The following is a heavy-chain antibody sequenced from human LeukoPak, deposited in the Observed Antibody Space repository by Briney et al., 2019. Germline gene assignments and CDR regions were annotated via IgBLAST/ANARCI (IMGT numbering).Heavy chain of an antibody. V-gene: IGHV3-23*01. Sequence: PGGSLRLSCAASGFTFSSYAMSWVRQAPGKGLEWVSVISDGGGSTKYADSVKGRFTISRDNSKNTLYLQMNSLRAEDTAVYYCAKPRSAYYLFDYWGQGTLVTVSS. CDR3: AKPRSAYYLFDY. CDR1: GFTFSSYA. CDR2: ISDGGGST. D-gene: IGHD1-26*01. J-gene: IGHJ4*02.